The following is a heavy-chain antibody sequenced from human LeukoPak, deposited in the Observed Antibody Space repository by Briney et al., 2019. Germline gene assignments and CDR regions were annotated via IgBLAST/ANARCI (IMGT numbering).Heavy chain of an antibody. CDR3: ARESSTIFGLMDV. CDR2: IYYSGST. V-gene: IGHV4-59*11. CDR1: GGSISSHY. Sequence: SETLSLTCTVSGGSISSHYWSWLRQPPGKELEWIGYIYYSGSTNYNPSLKSRVTISVDTSKNQFSLKLSSVTAADTAMYYCARESSTIFGLMDVWGKGTTVTVSS. J-gene: IGHJ6*04. D-gene: IGHD3-3*01.